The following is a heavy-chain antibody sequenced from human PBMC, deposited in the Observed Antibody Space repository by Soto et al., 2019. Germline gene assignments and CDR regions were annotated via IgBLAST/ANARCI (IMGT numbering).Heavy chain of an antibody. CDR1: GGSISSYY. CDR3: AGTTIFDRFYYYMDV. CDR2: IYYSGST. V-gene: IGHV4-59*08. Sequence: SETLSLTCTVSGGSISSYYWSWIRQPPGKGLEWIGYIYYSGSTNYNPSLKSRVTISVDTSKNQFSLKLSSVTAADTAVYYCAGTTIFDRFYYYMDVWGKGTTVTVS. D-gene: IGHD3-3*01. J-gene: IGHJ6*03.